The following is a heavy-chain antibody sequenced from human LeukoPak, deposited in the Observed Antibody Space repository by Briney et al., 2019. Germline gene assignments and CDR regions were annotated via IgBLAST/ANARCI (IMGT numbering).Heavy chain of an antibody. V-gene: IGHV3-21*01. CDR1: GFTFYMYA. Sequence: GGSLTLSCQASGFTFYMYAMSWVRQAPGKGLEWVSSISTSSSHIYYADSVKGRFTISRDNAKNSLYLQMNSLRAEDTAVYYCARAPYYFDSRGYYSGYWGQGTLVTVSS. CDR2: ISTSSSHI. D-gene: IGHD3-22*01. CDR3: ARAPYYFDSRGYYSGY. J-gene: IGHJ4*02.